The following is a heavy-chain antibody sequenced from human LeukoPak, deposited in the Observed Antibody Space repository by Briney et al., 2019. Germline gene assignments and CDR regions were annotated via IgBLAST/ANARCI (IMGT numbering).Heavy chain of an antibody. Sequence: GGSLRLSCAASGFTFSSYSMNWVRQAPGKGLEWVSSISSSSSYIYYADSVKGRFTISRDNAKNSLYLQMNSLRAEDTAVYYCARADIVVVPPAIIEFQPVRNYYYYYGMDVWGQGTTVTVSS. CDR1: GFTFSSYS. CDR2: ISSSSSYI. J-gene: IGHJ6*02. CDR3: ARADIVVVPPAIIEFQPVRNYYYYYGMDV. D-gene: IGHD2-2*02. V-gene: IGHV3-21*01.